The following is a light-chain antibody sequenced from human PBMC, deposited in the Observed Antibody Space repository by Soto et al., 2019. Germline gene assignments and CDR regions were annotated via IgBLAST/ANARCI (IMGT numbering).Light chain of an antibody. Sequence: DIQMTQSPSTLSASVGDRVAITCRASQSVAKWLAWYQQRPGKAPKLLIFEASSLESGVPSRFSGNGYGTEFTLTINSLQPDDFATYYCQQYNRYSTWTFGQGTTVEIK. CDR3: QQYNRYSTWT. CDR1: QSVAKW. V-gene: IGKV1-5*03. J-gene: IGKJ1*01. CDR2: EAS.